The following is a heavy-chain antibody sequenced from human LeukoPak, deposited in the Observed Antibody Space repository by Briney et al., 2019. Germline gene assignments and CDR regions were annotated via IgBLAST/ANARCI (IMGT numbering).Heavy chain of an antibody. V-gene: IGHV4-31*03. CDR1: GGSISSGGYY. CDR2: IYNSGST. Sequence: SETLSLTCTVSGGSISSGGYYWSWIRQHPGKGLEWIGYIYNSGSTYYNPSLKSRVTISADTSKNQFSLKLSSVTAADTAVYSCARDTAGGDFGYYFDYWGQGTLVTVSS. J-gene: IGHJ4*02. D-gene: IGHD2-21*01. CDR3: ARDTAGGDFGYYFDY.